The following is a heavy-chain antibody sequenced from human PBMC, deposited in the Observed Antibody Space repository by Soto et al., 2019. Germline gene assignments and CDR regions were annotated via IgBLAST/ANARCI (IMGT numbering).Heavy chain of an antibody. Sequence: ASVKVSCKASGYTFTGYYMHWVRQAPGQGLEWMGWINPNSGGTNYAQKFQGWVTMTRDTSISTAYMELSRLRSDDTAVYYCARGFGEFNYYGMDVWGQGTTVTVS. CDR3: ARGFGEFNYYGMDV. CDR2: INPNSGGT. CDR1: GYTFTGYY. D-gene: IGHD3-10*01. V-gene: IGHV1-2*04. J-gene: IGHJ6*02.